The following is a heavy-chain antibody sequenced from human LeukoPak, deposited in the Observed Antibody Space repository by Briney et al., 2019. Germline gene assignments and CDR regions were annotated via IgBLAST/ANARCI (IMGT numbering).Heavy chain of an antibody. CDR1: GFTFSTYE. D-gene: IGHD3-22*01. V-gene: IGHV3-48*03. CDR3: ARLLDISDH. Sequence: GGSLRLSCAASGFTFSTYEMNWVRQAPGKGQEWLSYITGSGSTKYYADSVRGRFTISRDNSKNSLYLQINSLRGEDTAVYYCARLLDISDHWGQGTLVTVSS. CDR2: ITGSGSTK. J-gene: IGHJ4*02.